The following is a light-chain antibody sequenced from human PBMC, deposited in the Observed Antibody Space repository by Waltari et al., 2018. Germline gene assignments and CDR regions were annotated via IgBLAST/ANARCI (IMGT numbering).Light chain of an antibody. CDR1: SSDVGSYNL. V-gene: IGLV2-23*01. Sequence: QSALTQPASVSGSPGQSITISGPGTSSDVGSYNLVSWYQQHQGKAPKLMIYEGSKRPAGVSNRFSGSKSGNTASLTISGLQAEDEADYYCCSYAGSSTWVFGGGTMLTVL. J-gene: IGLJ3*02. CDR2: EGS. CDR3: CSYAGSSTWV.